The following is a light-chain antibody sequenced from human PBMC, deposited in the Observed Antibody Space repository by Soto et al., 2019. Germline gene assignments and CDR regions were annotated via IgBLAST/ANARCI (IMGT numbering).Light chain of an antibody. J-gene: IGLJ1*01. Sequence: QSALAQPASVSGSPGQSITISCTGGSSDIGGYNYVSWYQQHPGRAPRLLILEVTNRPSGVPDRFSGSKSGNTAFLIIRGLQAEDEADYFCSSYSSKTPPYVFGTGTKLTVL. V-gene: IGLV2-14*01. CDR1: SSDIGGYNY. CDR2: EVT. CDR3: SSYSSKTPPYV.